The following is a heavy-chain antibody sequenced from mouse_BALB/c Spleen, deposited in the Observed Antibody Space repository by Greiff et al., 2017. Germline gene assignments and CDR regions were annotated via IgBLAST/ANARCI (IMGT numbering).Heavy chain of an antibody. CDR2: INPSTGYT. J-gene: IGHJ1*01. Sequence: VQLVESGAELAKPGASVKMSCKASGYTFTSYWMHWVKQRPGQGLEWIGYINPSTGYTEYNQKFKDKATLTADKSSSTAYMQLSSLTSEDSAVYYCARGETATRYFDVWGAGTTVTVSS. CDR3: ARGETATRYFDV. D-gene: IGHD1-2*01. V-gene: IGHV1-7*01. CDR1: GYTFTSYW.